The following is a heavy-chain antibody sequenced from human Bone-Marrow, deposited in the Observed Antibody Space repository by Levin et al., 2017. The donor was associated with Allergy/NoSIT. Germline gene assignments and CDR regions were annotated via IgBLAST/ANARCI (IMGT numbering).Heavy chain of an antibody. CDR2: ISLDGNTQ. V-gene: IGHV3-30*18. Sequence: PSETLSLTCAVSGFTFRNYAMHWVRQAPGRGLEWVAFISLDGNTQYYADSVKGRFTVSRDNSNNTLHLQMNSLRVEDTAIYYCAKDTYTCSGGSCYLFDYWGQGALVTVSS. CDR1: GFTFRNYA. D-gene: IGHD2-15*01. J-gene: IGHJ4*02. CDR3: AKDTYTCSGGSCYLFDY.